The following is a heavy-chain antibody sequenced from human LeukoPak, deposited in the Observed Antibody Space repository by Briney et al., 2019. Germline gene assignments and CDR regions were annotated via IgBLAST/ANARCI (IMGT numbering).Heavy chain of an antibody. CDR1: AYTFTGYY. CDR2: INPDSGGT. V-gene: IGHV1-2*02. J-gene: IGHJ4*02. CDR3: ARDFRDYFFYY. Sequence: ASVKVSCKASAYTFTGYYMHWVRQAPGQGLEWMGWINPDSGGTNYAQKFRGRVTMTRDTSISTAYMELSRLTSDDTAVYYCARDFRDYFFYYWGQGTLVTVSS.